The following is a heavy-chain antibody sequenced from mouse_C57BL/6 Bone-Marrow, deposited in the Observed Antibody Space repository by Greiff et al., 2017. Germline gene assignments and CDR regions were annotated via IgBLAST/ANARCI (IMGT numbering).Heavy chain of an antibody. Sequence: EVKLQESGPGLVKPSQSLSLTCSVTGYSITSGYYWNWIRQFPGNKLEWMGYISYDGSNNYNPSLKNRISITRDTSKNQFFLKLNSVTTEDTATYYCARGDYSNPYYFDYWGQGTTLTVSS. V-gene: IGHV3-6*01. CDR3: ARGDYSNPYYFDY. CDR2: ISYDGSN. D-gene: IGHD2-5*01. J-gene: IGHJ2*01. CDR1: GYSITSGYY.